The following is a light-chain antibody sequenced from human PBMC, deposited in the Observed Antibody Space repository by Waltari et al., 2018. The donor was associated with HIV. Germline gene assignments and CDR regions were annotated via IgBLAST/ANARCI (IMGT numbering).Light chain of an antibody. CDR2: GAS. CDR1: QSVDSY. J-gene: IGKJ4*01. Sequence: VMTQSPATLSVSPGGRATLPCRASQSVDSYLAWYQQKPGQAPRLLIYGASTRATGIPTRFSGSGSGTEFTLTISSLQSEDFAVYYCHQYNKWPRGTFGGGTKVEV. V-gene: IGKV3-15*01. CDR3: HQYNKWPRGT.